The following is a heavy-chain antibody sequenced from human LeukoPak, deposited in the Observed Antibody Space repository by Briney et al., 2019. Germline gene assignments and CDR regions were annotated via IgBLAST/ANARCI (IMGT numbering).Heavy chain of an antibody. CDR3: ARDHNVADV. Sequence: GGSLRLSCVASGFTFSHYWMTWYRQAPGKGLEWVANLNQDGSIQAYGDSVRGRFSISRDNAKNSVYIQMNSLRVEDTAMYFCARDHNVADVWGRGTKVTVSS. CDR2: LNQDGSIQ. CDR1: GFTFSHYW. J-gene: IGHJ3*01. V-gene: IGHV3-7*01. D-gene: IGHD2-8*01.